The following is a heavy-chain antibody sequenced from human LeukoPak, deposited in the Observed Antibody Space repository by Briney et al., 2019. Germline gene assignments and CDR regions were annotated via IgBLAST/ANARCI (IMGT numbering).Heavy chain of an antibody. CDR2: INYSGST. V-gene: IGHV4-4*02. Sequence: GSLRLSCAASGFTFNDAGMSWVRQAPGKGLEWIGNINYSGSTYYYNPSLKSRVTISVDTSKHQFSLRLTSVTAADTAVYYCARKWAHSSGWYFDDWGQGALVTVSS. D-gene: IGHD6-19*01. CDR3: ARKWAHSSGWYFDD. J-gene: IGHJ4*02. CDR1: GFTFNDAG.